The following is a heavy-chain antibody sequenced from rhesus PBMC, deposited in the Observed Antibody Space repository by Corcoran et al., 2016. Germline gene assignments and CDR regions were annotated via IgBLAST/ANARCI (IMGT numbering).Heavy chain of an antibody. D-gene: IGHD2-21*01. CDR1: GGPFSSHW. CDR2: IYGSSGST. CDR3: ARIPVLVVVATNSLDV. V-gene: IGHV4-160*01. Sequence: QVQLQESGPGLVKPSETLSLTCAVSGGPFSSHWWGWIRQPPGKGLEWIGSIYGSSGSTEYNPSLKSRATISRDTSKNQFSLKLSSVTAADTAVYYCARIPVLVVVATNSLDVWGRGVLVTVSS. J-gene: IGHJ5-2*02.